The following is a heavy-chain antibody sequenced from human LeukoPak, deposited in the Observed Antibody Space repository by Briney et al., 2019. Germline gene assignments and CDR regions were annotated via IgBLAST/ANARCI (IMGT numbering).Heavy chain of an antibody. CDR1: GFTLGSYW. CDR3: AKDQWWFGESDAFDI. J-gene: IGHJ3*02. Sequence: GGSLRLSCAASGFTLGSYWMSWVRQAPGKGLEWVSAISGSGGSTYYADSVKGWFTISRDNSKNTLYLQMNSLRAEDTAVYYCAKDQWWFGESDAFDIWGQGTMVTVSS. D-gene: IGHD3-10*01. CDR2: ISGSGGST. V-gene: IGHV3-23*01.